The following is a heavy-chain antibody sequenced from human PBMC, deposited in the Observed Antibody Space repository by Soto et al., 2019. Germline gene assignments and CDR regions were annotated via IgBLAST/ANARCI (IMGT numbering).Heavy chain of an antibody. CDR2: IWYDGSNK. D-gene: IGHD5-18*01. J-gene: IGHJ4*02. Sequence: PVVSLRLSCAASGFTFSSYGMHWFRQAPGKGLEWVAVIWYDGSNKYYADSVKGRFTISRDNSKNTLYLQMNSLRAEDTAVYDRASHLGYRYVDWGQRTLVPV. V-gene: IGHV3-33*01. CDR1: GFTFSSYG. CDR3: ASHLGYRYVD.